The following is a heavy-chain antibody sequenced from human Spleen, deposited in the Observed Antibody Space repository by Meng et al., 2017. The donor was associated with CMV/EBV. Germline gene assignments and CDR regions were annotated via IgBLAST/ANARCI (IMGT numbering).Heavy chain of an antibody. V-gene: IGHV3-20*04. CDR2: INWNGGST. CDR3: ARDGHSSSSGDGLYYYYGMDV. CDR1: GFTFSSYA. D-gene: IGHD6-6*01. J-gene: IGHJ6*02. Sequence: GGSLRLSCVASGFTFSSYAMSWVRQAPGKGLEWVSGINWNGGSTGYADSVKGRFTISRDNAKNSLYLQMNSLRAEDTALYYCARDGHSSSSGDGLYYYYGMDVWGQGTTVTVSS.